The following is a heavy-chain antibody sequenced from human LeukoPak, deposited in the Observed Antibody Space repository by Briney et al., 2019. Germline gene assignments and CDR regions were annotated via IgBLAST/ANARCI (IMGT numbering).Heavy chain of an antibody. Sequence: GGTLRLSCAASGFTFSSYSMNWVRQAPGKGLEWVSSISSSSSYIYYADSVKGRFTISRDNAKNSLYLQMNSLRAEDTAVYYCASHGGFTMVRGVTAYWGQGTLVTVSS. CDR1: GFTFSSYS. CDR3: ASHGGFTMVRGVTAY. V-gene: IGHV3-21*01. D-gene: IGHD3-10*01. J-gene: IGHJ4*02. CDR2: ISSSSSYI.